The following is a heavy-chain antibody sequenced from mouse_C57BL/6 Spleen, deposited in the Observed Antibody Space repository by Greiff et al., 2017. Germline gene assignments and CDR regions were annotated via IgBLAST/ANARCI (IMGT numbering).Heavy chain of an antibody. CDR2: IWRGGST. J-gene: IGHJ3*01. CDR3: AKCGGNYSFAY. CDR1: GFSLTSYG. D-gene: IGHD2-1*01. V-gene: IGHV2-5*01. Sequence: QVQLQQSGPGLVQPSQSLSITCTVSGFSLTSYGVHWVRQSPGQGLEWLGVIWRGGSTDYNAAFMSRLSITKDNSKSQVFFKMISLQADDTAIYDGAKCGGNYSFAYWGQGTLVTVSA.